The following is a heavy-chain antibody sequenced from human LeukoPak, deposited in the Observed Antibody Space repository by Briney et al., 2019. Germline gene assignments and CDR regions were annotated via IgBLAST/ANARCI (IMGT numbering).Heavy chain of an antibody. Sequence: ASVKVSCKASGYTFTSYDINWVRQATGQGLEWMGWMNPNSGNTGYAQKFQGRVTMTRNTSISTAYMELSSLRSEDTVVYYCARVFADPNWFDPWGQGTLVTVSS. J-gene: IGHJ5*02. D-gene: IGHD3-3*01. CDR2: MNPNSGNT. CDR1: GYTFTSYD. CDR3: ARVFADPNWFDP. V-gene: IGHV1-8*01.